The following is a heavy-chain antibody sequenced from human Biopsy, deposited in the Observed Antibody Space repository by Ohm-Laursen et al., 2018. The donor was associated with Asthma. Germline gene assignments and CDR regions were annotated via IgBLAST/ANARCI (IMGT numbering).Heavy chain of an antibody. CDR2: IYYSGRT. CDR3: ARAVSSSSYWYFDL. Sequence: LRLSCAASGFTVSTNGMSWVRQPPGKGLEWIGSIYYSGRTYYSPSLESRVTISADTSKNHFSLKVTSVTAADTAVYYCARAVSSSSYWYFDLWGRGDLVTVSS. V-gene: IGHV4-39*02. J-gene: IGHJ2*01. CDR1: GFTVSTNG. D-gene: IGHD6-6*01.